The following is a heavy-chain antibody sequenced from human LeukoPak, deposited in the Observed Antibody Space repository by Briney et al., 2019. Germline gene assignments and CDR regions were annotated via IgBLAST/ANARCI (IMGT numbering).Heavy chain of an antibody. D-gene: IGHD3-10*01. J-gene: IGHJ4*02. Sequence: GGSLRLSCAASGFTFSNYYMHWVRQAPGKGLEWVSYISNSGSYTNYADSVKGRFTISRDNAKNTLYLQMNSLRADDTAVYYCARARYYDSGSYYGVSASYCYFDICGQGKVVTVS. CDR3: ARARYYDSGSYYGVSASYCYFDI. V-gene: IGHV3-11*06. CDR2: ISNSGSYT. CDR1: GFTFSNYY.